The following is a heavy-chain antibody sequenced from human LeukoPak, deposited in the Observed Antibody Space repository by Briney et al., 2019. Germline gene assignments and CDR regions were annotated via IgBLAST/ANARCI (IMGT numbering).Heavy chain of an antibody. V-gene: IGHV1-2*02. CDR3: ARDDYGGLFDI. J-gene: IGHJ3*02. CDR1: GYTFTGYY. CDR2: INPNSGGT. D-gene: IGHD4-23*01. Sequence: ASVKVSCKASGYTFTGYYMHWVRQAPGQGLEWMGWINPNSGGTNYAQKFQGRVTMTTDTSTSTAYMELRSLRSDDTAVYYCARDDYGGLFDIWGQGTMVTVSS.